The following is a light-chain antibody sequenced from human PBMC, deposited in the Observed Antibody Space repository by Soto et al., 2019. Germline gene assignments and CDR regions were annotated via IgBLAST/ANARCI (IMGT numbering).Light chain of an antibody. CDR2: AAS. V-gene: IGKV1-27*01. CDR3: LQHKSYPLT. Sequence: DIQMTQTPPSLSASVGDRVTITCRASQAISKYLAWYQQKPGKVPKLLIYAASTLQSGVPSRFSGSGSGTDFTLTISSLQPEDVATYYCLQHKSYPLTFGGGTKVEIK. J-gene: IGKJ4*01. CDR1: QAISKY.